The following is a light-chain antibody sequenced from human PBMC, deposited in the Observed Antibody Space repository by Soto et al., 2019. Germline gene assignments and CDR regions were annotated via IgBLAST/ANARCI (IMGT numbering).Light chain of an antibody. V-gene: IGKV3-11*01. J-gene: IGKJ5*01. CDR2: DAS. Sequence: EIVLTQSPATLSLSPGERATLSCRASQSVSGYLAWYQQKPGQAPRLLIYDASNRATGIPARFSGSGSGTDFTLTISSLEPEEFAVYYCQQRSTFTFGQGTRLEIK. CDR3: QQRSTFT. CDR1: QSVSGY.